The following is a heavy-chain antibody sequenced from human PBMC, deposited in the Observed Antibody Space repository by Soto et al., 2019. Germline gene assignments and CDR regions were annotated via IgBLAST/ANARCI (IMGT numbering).Heavy chain of an antibody. Sequence: EGSLRLSCAASGFTFSTYWMSWVRQAPGKGLEWVGNIKQDGSEKYYVDSVKGRFSMSRDNSKNSLYLQMDSLRVEDTAVYYCERDKLERPTLFDXCGQGTMVTVS. D-gene: IGHD3-3*02. CDR3: ERDKLERPTLFDX. J-gene: IGHJ3*01. CDR1: GFTFSTYW. V-gene: IGHV3-7*01. CDR2: IKQDGSEK.